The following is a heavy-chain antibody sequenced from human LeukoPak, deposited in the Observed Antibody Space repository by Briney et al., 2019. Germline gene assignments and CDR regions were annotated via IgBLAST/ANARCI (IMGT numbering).Heavy chain of an antibody. CDR3: AKEMYYYDSSGYYPDY. J-gene: IGHJ4*02. V-gene: IGHV3-30*02. Sequence: VGSLRLSCAASAFTFSSYGMHWVRQAPGKGLEWVAFIRYDGSNKYYADSVKGRFTISRDNSKNTLYLQMNSLRAEDTAVYYCAKEMYYYDSSGYYPDYWGQGTLVTVSS. CDR2: IRYDGSNK. D-gene: IGHD3-22*01. CDR1: AFTFSSYG.